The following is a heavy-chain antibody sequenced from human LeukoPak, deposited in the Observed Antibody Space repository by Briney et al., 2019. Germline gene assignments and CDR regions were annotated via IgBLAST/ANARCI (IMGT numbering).Heavy chain of an antibody. D-gene: IGHD5-18*01. J-gene: IGHJ4*02. V-gene: IGHV3-23*01. CDR1: GFTFSSYA. Sequence: GGSLRLSCAASGFTFSSYAMSWVRQAPGKGLEWVSTISSSGGSTYYADSVKGRFTISRDNAKNSLYLQMNSLRAEDTAVYYCARDRGDSYGFFDYWGQGTLVTVSS. CDR3: ARDRGDSYGFFDY. CDR2: ISSSGGST.